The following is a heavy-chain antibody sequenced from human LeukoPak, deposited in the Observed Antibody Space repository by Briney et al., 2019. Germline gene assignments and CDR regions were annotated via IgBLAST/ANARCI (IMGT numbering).Heavy chain of an antibody. CDR3: AKGVFSGGYVHFDC. CDR2: ISGSGGST. V-gene: IGHV3-23*01. Sequence: GGSLRLSCAASGFTFNNFAMSWVRQAPGKGLEWDSAISGSGGSTYYPDSVRGRFTISRDNSKNTLYLQMNSLRAEDTAVYYCAKGVFSGGYVHFDCWGQGTLVTVSS. CDR1: GFTFNNFA. D-gene: IGHD5-12*01. J-gene: IGHJ4*02.